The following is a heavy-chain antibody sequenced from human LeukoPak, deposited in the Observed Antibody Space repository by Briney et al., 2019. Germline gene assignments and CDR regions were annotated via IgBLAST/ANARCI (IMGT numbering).Heavy chain of an antibody. D-gene: IGHD3-10*01. J-gene: IGHJ4*02. CDR3: ATTMVRGVIFGGFDY. CDR2: IYYSGST. CDR1: GGSINSYY. V-gene: IGHV4-59*04. Sequence: PSETLSLTCTVSGGSINSYYWSWIRQPPGKGLEWIGYIYYSGSTYYNPSLKSRVTISVDTSKNQFSLKLSSVTAADTAVYYCATTMVRGVIFGGFDYWGQGTLVTVSS.